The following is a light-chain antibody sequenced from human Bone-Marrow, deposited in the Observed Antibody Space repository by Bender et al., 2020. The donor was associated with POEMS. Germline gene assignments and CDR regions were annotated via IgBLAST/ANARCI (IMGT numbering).Light chain of an antibody. CDR1: NIGIKS. V-gene: IGLV3-21*02. CDR3: QVWDSSSDHRYV. Sequence: SYVLTQPPSVSVAPGQTARITCGGNNIGIKSVHWYQQKPGQAPVLVVYDDNDRPSGIPQRFSGSNSGNTATLTISRVEAGDEADYYCQVWDSSSDHRYVFGTGTTVTVL. CDR2: DDN. J-gene: IGLJ1*01.